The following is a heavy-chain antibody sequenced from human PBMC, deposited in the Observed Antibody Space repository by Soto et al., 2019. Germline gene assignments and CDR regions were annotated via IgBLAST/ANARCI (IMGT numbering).Heavy chain of an antibody. V-gene: IGHV4-59*08. CDR2: IYYSGST. J-gene: IGHJ4*02. D-gene: IGHD3-22*01. CDR1: GGSVSSYY. CDR3: ARQEYFYDSSGYDWSYFDY. Sequence: PSETLSLTCTVSGGSVSSYYWSWIRQPPGKGLEWIGYIYYSGSTNYNPSLKSRVTISVDTSKNQFSLKLSSVTAADTAVYYCARQEYFYDSSGYDWSYFDYWGQGTLVTVSS.